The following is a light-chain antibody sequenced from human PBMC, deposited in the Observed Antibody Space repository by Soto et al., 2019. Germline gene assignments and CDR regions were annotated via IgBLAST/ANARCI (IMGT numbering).Light chain of an antibody. V-gene: IGLV1-40*01. Sequence: QTVVTQLPSVSGAPGQRVTISCTGSSSNIGAGYDVHWYQQLPGTAPKLLIYGNSNRPSGVPDRFSGSKSGTSASLAIAGLQAEDEADYYCQSYDSSLSGDVFGTGTKVTVL. CDR2: GNS. J-gene: IGLJ1*01. CDR3: QSYDSSLSGDV. CDR1: SSNIGAGYD.